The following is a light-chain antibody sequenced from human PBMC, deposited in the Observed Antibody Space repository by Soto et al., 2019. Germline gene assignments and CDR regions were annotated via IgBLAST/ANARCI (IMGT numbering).Light chain of an antibody. J-gene: IGLJ3*02. Sequence: QCALTQPASVSGSPGQSITISCTGTSSDVGSYNFVSWYQQHPGKAPKLMIYEGSKRPSGVSNRFSGSKSGNTASLTISGLQAEDEADYYCCSYAGDSAWVFGGGTKLTVL. CDR2: EGS. CDR3: CSYAGDSAWV. CDR1: SSDVGSYNF. V-gene: IGLV2-23*01.